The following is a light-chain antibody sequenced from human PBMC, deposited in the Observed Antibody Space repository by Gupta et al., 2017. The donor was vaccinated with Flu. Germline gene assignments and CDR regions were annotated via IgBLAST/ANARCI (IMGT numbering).Light chain of an antibody. CDR2: YAS. J-gene: IGKJ4*01. CDR3: HQSCSLPPT. Sequence: EVVLTQAPDFQSVTPKEKVTITCLASQSIGSSLHWYQQKAEQSPKLLIKYASTSGSGVPSRFSGSGSGTDFTLTIISLVAEDAATYYCHQSCSLPPTFGGGTKVQIK. CDR1: QSIGSS. V-gene: IGKV6-21*01.